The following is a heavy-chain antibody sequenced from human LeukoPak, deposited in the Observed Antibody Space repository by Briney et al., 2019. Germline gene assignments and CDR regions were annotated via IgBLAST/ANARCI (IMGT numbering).Heavy chain of an antibody. J-gene: IGHJ6*02. Sequence: SQTLSLTCAISGDSVSSTTTAWNGIRQSPSRGLEWLGRTYYTSKWITDYAVSVKGRITVNPNTSNNQFSLQLNSVTPEDTAVYYCARGYWAYGMDVWGPGTTVTVSS. CDR2: TYYTSKWIT. V-gene: IGHV6-1*01. D-gene: IGHD6-13*01. CDR3: ARGYWAYGMDV. CDR1: GDSVSSTTTA.